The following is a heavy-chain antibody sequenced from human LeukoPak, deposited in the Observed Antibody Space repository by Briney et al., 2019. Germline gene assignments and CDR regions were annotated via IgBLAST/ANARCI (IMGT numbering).Heavy chain of an antibody. D-gene: IGHD2-15*01. CDR2: IHGNIGST. V-gene: IGHV3-20*03. Sequence: GGSLRLSFVASGFTFDDYGIIWFRQAPGKGLKGFPLIHGNIGSTVYVDSVTGRFTISRDNARNSLYLQMNSLRAEDTAVYYCARDSQAYCSGGRCSMFDYWGQGNLVTVSS. J-gene: IGHJ4*02. CDR1: GFTFDDYG. CDR3: ARDSQAYCSGGRCSMFDY.